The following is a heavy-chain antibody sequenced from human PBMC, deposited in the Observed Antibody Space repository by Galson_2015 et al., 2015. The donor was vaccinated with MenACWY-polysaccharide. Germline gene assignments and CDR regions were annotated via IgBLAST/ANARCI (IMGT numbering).Heavy chain of an antibody. CDR2: IQYDGSNK. Sequence: SLRLSCAASGSRFSNSGMHWVRQAPGKGLEWVAVIQYDGSNKVCADSVKGRFTISRDNSKNTVFLEMNTLGVEDTAAYYCAREGSRIVFHAFDIWGQGTMVTVSS. CDR1: GSRFSNSG. D-gene: IGHD2-2*01. V-gene: IGHV3-33*01. CDR3: AREGSRIVFHAFDI. J-gene: IGHJ3*02.